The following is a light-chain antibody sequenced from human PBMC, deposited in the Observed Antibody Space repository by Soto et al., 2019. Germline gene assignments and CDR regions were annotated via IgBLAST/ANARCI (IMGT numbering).Light chain of an antibody. Sequence: EIVMTQSPATLSVSPGERATLSCWASQSVSSSIAWYQQKPSQAPRLLIYGVSTRATGIPSRFSGSGSGTVFTFNISSLQSEDLAVYFCQQYNKWPLSFGGGT. CDR1: QSVSSS. V-gene: IGKV3-15*01. J-gene: IGKJ4*01. CDR2: GVS. CDR3: QQYNKWPLS.